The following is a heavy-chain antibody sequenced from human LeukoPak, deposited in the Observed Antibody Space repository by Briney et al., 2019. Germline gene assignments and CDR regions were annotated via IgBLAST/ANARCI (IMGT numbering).Heavy chain of an antibody. CDR2: IYSGGST. CDR3: ARGGTTFEH. D-gene: IGHD1-1*01. CDR1: GFTFSSYW. Sequence: PGGSLRLSCAASGFTFSSYWMSWVRQAPGKGLEWVSVIYSGGSTYYADSVKGRFTISRDNAKNSLYLQMNSLRAEDTAVYYCARGGTTFEHWGQGTLVTVSS. V-gene: IGHV3-66*01. J-gene: IGHJ4*02.